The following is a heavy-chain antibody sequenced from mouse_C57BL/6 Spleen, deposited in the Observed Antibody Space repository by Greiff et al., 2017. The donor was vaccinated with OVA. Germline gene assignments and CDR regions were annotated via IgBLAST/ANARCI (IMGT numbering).Heavy chain of an antibody. V-gene: IGHV1-61*01. CDR3: ARRGYYGSSYPAWFAY. Sequence: VQLQQPGAELVRPGSSVKLSCKASGYTFTSYWMDWVKQRPGQGLEWIGNIYPSDSETHYNQKFKDKATLTVDKSSSTAYMQLSSLTSEDSAVYYCARRGYYGSSYPAWFAYWGQGTLVTVSA. CDR2: IYPSDSET. D-gene: IGHD1-1*01. CDR1: GYTFTSYW. J-gene: IGHJ3*01.